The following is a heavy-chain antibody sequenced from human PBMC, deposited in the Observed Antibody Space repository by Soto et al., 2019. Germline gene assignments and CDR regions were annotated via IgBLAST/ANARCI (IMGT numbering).Heavy chain of an antibody. J-gene: IGHJ4*02. CDR1: GFTFDDYA. Sequence: EVPLVESGGGLVQPGRSLRLSCAASGFTFDDYAMHWVRQAPGKGLEWVSGISWNSGSIGYADSVKGRFTISRDNAKNSLYLQMNSLRAEDTALYYCAKAVGSYGNFDYWGQGTLVTVSS. CDR3: AKAVGSYGNFDY. D-gene: IGHD5-18*01. V-gene: IGHV3-9*01. CDR2: ISWNSGSI.